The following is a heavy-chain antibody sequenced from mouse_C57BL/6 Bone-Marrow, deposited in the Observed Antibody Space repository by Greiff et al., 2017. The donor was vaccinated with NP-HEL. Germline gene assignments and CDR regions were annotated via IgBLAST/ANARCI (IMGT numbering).Heavy chain of an antibody. CDR3: ARRPPFYYDYGYAMDY. CDR2: ILPGSGST. V-gene: IGHV1-9*01. D-gene: IGHD2-4*01. J-gene: IGHJ4*01. Sequence: VQLQQSGAELMKPGASVKLSCKATGYTFTGYWIEWVKQRPGHGLEWIGEILPGSGSTNYNEKFKGKATFTADTSSNTAYMQLSSLTTADSAIYYCARRPPFYYDYGYAMDYWGQGTSVTVSS. CDR1: GYTFTGYW.